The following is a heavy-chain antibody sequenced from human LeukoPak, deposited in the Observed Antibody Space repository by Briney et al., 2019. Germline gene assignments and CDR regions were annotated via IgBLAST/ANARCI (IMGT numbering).Heavy chain of an antibody. Sequence: GGSLRLSCAASGFTFSSYSMNWVRQAPGKGLELVSSISSSSSYIYYADSVKGRFTISRDNAKNSLYLQMNSLRAEDTAVYYCARVPSSGRAYYYMDVWGKGTTVTVSS. CDR2: ISSSSSYI. CDR1: GFTFSSYS. D-gene: IGHD6-19*01. J-gene: IGHJ6*03. CDR3: ARVPSSGRAYYYMDV. V-gene: IGHV3-21*01.